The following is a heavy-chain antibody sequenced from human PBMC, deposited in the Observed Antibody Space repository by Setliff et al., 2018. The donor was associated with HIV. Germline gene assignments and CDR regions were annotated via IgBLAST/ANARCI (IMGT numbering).Heavy chain of an antibody. CDR1: GGSLSSSSYS. CDR2: IYYSGNT. D-gene: IGHD6-19*01. J-gene: IGHJ5*02. V-gene: IGHV4-39*01. Sequence: TLSLTCTVSGGSLSSSSYSWGWIRQPPGKGLEWITIIYYSGNTYYNPSLKSRITLSVDTSKNQFSLRLTSVTASDTAVYYCARIQWLVPGGWFDPWGQGTLVTVSS. CDR3: ARIQWLVPGGWFDP.